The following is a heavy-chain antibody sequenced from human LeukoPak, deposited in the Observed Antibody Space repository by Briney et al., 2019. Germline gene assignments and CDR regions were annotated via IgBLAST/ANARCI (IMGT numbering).Heavy chain of an antibody. CDR2: IYSGGST. Sequence: PGGSLRLSCAASGFTVSSNYMSWVRQAPGKGLEWVSVIYSGGSTYYADSAKGRFTISRDNSKNTLYLQMNSLRAEDTAVYYCARDLAVTSLGYWGQGTLVTVSS. J-gene: IGHJ4*02. CDR1: GFTVSSNY. V-gene: IGHV3-53*01. D-gene: IGHD4-17*01. CDR3: ARDLAVTSLGY.